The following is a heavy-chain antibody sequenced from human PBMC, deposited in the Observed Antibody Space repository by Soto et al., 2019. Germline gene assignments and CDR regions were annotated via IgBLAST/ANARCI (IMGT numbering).Heavy chain of an antibody. CDR3: AMVDNYVTSTPQDV. J-gene: IGHJ6*02. D-gene: IGHD3-16*01. V-gene: IGHV1-18*01. Sequence: QVQLVQSGDEVRKPGSSVKVSCKASGYIFVNYGIAWVRQAPGQGLEWMGWMSPYSGNTHYASKVQGILTMTTDTSTSTAYMDLGSLTSDDTAVYYCAMVDNYVTSTPQDVWGQGTTVTVSS. CDR2: MSPYSGNT. CDR1: GYIFVNYG.